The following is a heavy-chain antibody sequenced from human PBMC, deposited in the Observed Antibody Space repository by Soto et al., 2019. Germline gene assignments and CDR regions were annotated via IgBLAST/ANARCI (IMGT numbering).Heavy chain of an antibody. CDR1: GGSISNYY. V-gene: IGHV4-59*01. Sequence: PSETLSLTCIVSGGSISNYYWSWIRQPPGKGLEWIGYIYYSGSTTYNPSLQSRVTISVDTSKNQFSLKLSSVTAADTAVYYCARAVLPATAPFDYWGQGTLVTVSS. CDR2: IYYSGST. J-gene: IGHJ4*02. D-gene: IGHD2-2*01. CDR3: ARAVLPATAPFDY.